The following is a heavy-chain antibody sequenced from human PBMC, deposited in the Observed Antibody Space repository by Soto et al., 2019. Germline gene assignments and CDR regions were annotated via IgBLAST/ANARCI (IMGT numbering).Heavy chain of an antibody. CDR2: ISAYNGNT. J-gene: IGHJ4*02. CDR1: GYTFTSYG. CDR3: ARDGRRCSGGSCYSIIGSFDY. V-gene: IGHV1-18*04. D-gene: IGHD2-15*01. Sequence: ASVKFSCKASGYTFTSYGISWVRQAPGQGLEWMGWISAYNGNTNYAQKLQGRVTMTTDTSTSTAYMELRSLRSDDTAVYYCARDGRRCSGGSCYSIIGSFDYWGQGTLVTVSS.